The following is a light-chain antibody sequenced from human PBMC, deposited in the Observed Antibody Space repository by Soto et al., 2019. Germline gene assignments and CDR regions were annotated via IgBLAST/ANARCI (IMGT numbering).Light chain of an antibody. CDR1: QSVSTY. Sequence: EIVLTQSPATLSLSPGERATLSCRASQSVSTYLAWFQHKPGQAPRLLIYDASTRATGIPARFSGSGSGTDFTLTISSLEPEDSAVYSCQQRSNWPLTFGGGTKVEIK. V-gene: IGKV3-11*01. J-gene: IGKJ4*01. CDR3: QQRSNWPLT. CDR2: DAS.